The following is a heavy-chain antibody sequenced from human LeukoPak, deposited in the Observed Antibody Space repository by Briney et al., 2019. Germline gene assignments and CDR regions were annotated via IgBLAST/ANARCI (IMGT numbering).Heavy chain of an antibody. J-gene: IGHJ6*02. CDR1: GFTFSSYA. CDR3: VKDDVYYYDSSGSYPTV. CDR2: ISYNGGRT. Sequence: GGSLRLSCLASGFTFSSYAMHWVRQAPRKGLEYVSAISYNGGRTYYADSVKGRFTISRDNSKNTLFLQMSSLRTEDTAVYYCVKDDVYYYDSSGSYPTVWGQGTTVTVSS. D-gene: IGHD3-22*01. V-gene: IGHV3-64D*06.